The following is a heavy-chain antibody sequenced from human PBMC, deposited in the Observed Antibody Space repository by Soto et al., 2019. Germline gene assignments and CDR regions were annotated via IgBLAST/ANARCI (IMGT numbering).Heavy chain of an antibody. D-gene: IGHD6-13*01. V-gene: IGHV3-30-3*01. J-gene: IGHJ6*02. CDR3: AKVGNSSSWYFPHFYYGMDV. CDR2: ISYDGSNK. CDR1: GFTFSDYA. Sequence: GGSLRLSCAASGFTFSDYAMHWVRQAPGKGLEWVAGISYDGSNKYYADSVKGRFTISRDNSKNTLYMQMNSLRAEDTAVYYCAKVGNSSSWYFPHFYYGMDVWGQGTTVTVSS.